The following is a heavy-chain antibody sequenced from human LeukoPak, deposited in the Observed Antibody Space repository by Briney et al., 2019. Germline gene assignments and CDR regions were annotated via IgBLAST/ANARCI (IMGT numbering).Heavy chain of an antibody. CDR1: GFTFSSYA. D-gene: IGHD3-9*01. CDR2: ISGSGGST. Sequence: GRSLRLSCAASGFTFSSYAMSWVRQAPGKGLEWVSAISGSGGSTYYADSVKGRFTISRDNSKNTLYLQMNSLRAEDTAVYYCAKGGVDILTVETYFDYWGQGTLVTVSS. CDR3: AKGGVDILTVETYFDY. V-gene: IGHV3-23*01. J-gene: IGHJ4*02.